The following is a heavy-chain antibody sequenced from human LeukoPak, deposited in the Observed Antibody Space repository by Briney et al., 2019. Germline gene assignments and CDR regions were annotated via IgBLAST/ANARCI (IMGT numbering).Heavy chain of an antibody. CDR2: IIPILGIA. J-gene: IGHJ6*02. Sequence: SVKVSCKASGGTFSSYAISWVRQAPGQVLEWMGRIIPILGIANYAQKFQGRVTITADKSTSTAYMELSSLRSEDTAVYYCASTGITIFGVGKHYYYGMDVWGQGTTVTVSS. D-gene: IGHD3-3*01. CDR3: ASTGITIFGVGKHYYYGMDV. V-gene: IGHV1-69*04. CDR1: GGTFSSYA.